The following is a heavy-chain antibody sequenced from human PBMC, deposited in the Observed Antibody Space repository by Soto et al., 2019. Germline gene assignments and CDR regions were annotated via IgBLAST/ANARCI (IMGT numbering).Heavy chain of an antibody. CDR2: ISGSGGST. J-gene: IGHJ4*02. CDR3: AKDVRLQQWLAGVFDY. CDR1: GFTFSSYA. V-gene: IGHV3-23*01. D-gene: IGHD6-19*01. Sequence: PGGSLRLSCAASGFTFSSYAMSWVRQAPGKGLEWVSAISGSGGSTYYADSVKGRFTISRDNSKNTLYLQMNSLRAEDTAVYYCAKDVRLQQWLAGVFDYWGQGTLVTVSS.